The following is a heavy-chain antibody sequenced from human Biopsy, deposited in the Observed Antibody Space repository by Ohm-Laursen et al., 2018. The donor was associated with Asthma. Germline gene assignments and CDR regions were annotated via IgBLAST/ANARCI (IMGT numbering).Heavy chain of an antibody. V-gene: IGHV3-30*18. Sequence: SLRLSCTASGFTFSRYAIHWVRQAPGKGLEGVAVISHDGQTQHYAESVKGRFALSRDNSQNTLYLQMISLRTDDTAVYYCAKRRGYSDFNDFDYWGHGTLVTVSS. CDR2: ISHDGQTQ. CDR1: GFTFSRYA. J-gene: IGHJ4*01. CDR3: AKRRGYSDFNDFDY. D-gene: IGHD4-11*01.